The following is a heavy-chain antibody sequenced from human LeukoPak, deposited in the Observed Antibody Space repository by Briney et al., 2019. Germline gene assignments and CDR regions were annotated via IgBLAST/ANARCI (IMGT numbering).Heavy chain of an antibody. V-gene: IGHV1-69*01. CDR1: GGTFSSYA. CDR2: IIPIFCTA. CDR3: ARDGYCSSTSCYSLSWSDP. D-gene: IGHD2-2*02. Sequence: GSSVKVSCKASGGTFSSYAISWVRQAPGQGLEWMGGIIPIFCTANYAQKFQGRVAITADESTSTAYMELSSLRSEDTAVYYCARDGYCSSTSCYSLSWSDPWGQGTLVTVSS. J-gene: IGHJ5*02.